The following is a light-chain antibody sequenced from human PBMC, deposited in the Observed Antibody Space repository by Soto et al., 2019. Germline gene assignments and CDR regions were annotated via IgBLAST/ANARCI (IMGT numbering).Light chain of an antibody. CDR3: QSYDSSLSGSYV. Sequence: QSVLTQPPSVSGAPGQRFTISCTGSSANIGAGYDVHWYQPLPGTDPKVLIYNNNNRPPGVPDRFSGSKSGTSASLAITGLQAEDEADYYCQSYDSSLSGSYVFGTGTKLTVL. CDR1: SANIGAGYD. V-gene: IGLV1-40*01. CDR2: NNN. J-gene: IGLJ1*01.